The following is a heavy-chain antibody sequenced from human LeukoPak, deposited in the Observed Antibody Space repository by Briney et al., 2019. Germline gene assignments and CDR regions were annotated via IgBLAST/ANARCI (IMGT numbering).Heavy chain of an antibody. Sequence: GGSLRLSCAASGFTFSSYGMHWVRQAPGKGLEWVAVISYDGSNKYYADSVKGRFTISRDNSKNTLYPQMNSLRAEDTAVYYCANTMPGAPDYWGQGTLVTVSS. CDR2: ISYDGSNK. V-gene: IGHV3-30*18. J-gene: IGHJ4*02. D-gene: IGHD4/OR15-4a*01. CDR1: GFTFSSYG. CDR3: ANTMPGAPDY.